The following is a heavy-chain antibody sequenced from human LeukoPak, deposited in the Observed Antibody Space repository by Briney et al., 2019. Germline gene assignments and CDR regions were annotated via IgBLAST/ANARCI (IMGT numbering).Heavy chain of an antibody. CDR2: INPNSGGT. CDR3: ARAWTPYSSSWYYFDY. D-gene: IGHD6-13*01. V-gene: IGHV1-2*02. J-gene: IGHJ4*02. Sequence: VASVKVSCKASGYTFTGYYMHWVRQAPGQGLEGMGWINPNSGGTNYAQKFQGRVTMTRDTSISTAYMELSRLRSDDTAVYYCARAWTPYSSSWYYFDYWGQGTLVTVSS. CDR1: GYTFTGYY.